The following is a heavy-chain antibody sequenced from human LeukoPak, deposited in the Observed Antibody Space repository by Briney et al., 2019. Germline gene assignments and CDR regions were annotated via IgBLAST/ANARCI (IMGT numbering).Heavy chain of an antibody. CDR1: GGSIRNSNYF. CDR2: ISYTGSA. Sequence: SETLSLTCSVSGGSIRNSNYFWAWIRQPPGKGLEWIGVISYTGSAYYNPSLKSRVTISVDTSKNQFSLKLSSVAAADTAVYYCARQRRPRLLWFGELPSTPFDYWGQGTLVTVSS. J-gene: IGHJ4*02. D-gene: IGHD3-10*01. CDR3: ARQRRPRLLWFGELPSTPFDY. V-gene: IGHV4-39*01.